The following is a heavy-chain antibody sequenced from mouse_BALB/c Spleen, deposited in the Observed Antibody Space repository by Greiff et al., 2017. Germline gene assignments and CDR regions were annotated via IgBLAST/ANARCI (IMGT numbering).Heavy chain of an antibody. V-gene: IGHV1-69*02. CDR2: IDPSDSYT. Sequence: QVQLQQPGAELVKPGASVKLSCKASGYTFTSYWMHWVKQRPGQGLEWIGEIDPSDSYTNYNQKFKGKATLTVDKSSSTAYMQLSSLTSEDSAVYFCARKNYYGSEGFAYWGQGTLVTVSA. CDR1: GYTFTSYW. J-gene: IGHJ3*01. CDR3: ARKNYYGSEGFAY. D-gene: IGHD1-1*01.